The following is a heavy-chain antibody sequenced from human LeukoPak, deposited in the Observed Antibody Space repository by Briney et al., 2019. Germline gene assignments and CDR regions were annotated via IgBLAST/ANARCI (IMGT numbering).Heavy chain of an antibody. Sequence: PGGSLRLSCAASGLTFSSYWMTWVRQAPGKGLEWVANIKQDGSEKYYVDSVKGRFTISRDNAKNSLYLQMNSLRAEDTAVYYCAREAGYSSNSYWGQGTLVTVSS. J-gene: IGHJ4*02. CDR2: IKQDGSEK. CDR1: GLTFSSYW. V-gene: IGHV3-7*01. D-gene: IGHD6-13*01. CDR3: AREAGYSSNSY.